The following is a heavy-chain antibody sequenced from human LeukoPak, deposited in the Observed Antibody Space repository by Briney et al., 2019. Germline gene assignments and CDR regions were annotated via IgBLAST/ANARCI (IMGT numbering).Heavy chain of an antibody. Sequence: GGSLRLSCAASGFTFSSYDMHWVRQATGKGLEWVSAIGTAGDTYYPGSMKGRFTISRENAKSSLYLQMNSLRAGDTAVYYCARALVTCSGGSCYFDRFDYWGQGTLVTVSS. CDR1: GFTFSSYD. D-gene: IGHD2-15*01. CDR2: IGTAGDT. J-gene: IGHJ4*02. V-gene: IGHV3-13*01. CDR3: ARALVTCSGGSCYFDRFDY.